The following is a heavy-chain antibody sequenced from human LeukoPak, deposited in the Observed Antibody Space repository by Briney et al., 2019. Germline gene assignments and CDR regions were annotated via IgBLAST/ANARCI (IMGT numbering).Heavy chain of an antibody. D-gene: IGHD2-15*01. V-gene: IGHV3-23*01. J-gene: IGHJ4*02. CDR3: AKGYLRNYFDY. CDR2: ISGSGGST. CDR1: GFTFSSHV. Sequence: GGSLRLSCAASGFTFSSHVMSWVRQAPGKGLEWVSGISGSGGSTYYADSVKGRFTISRDNSKNTLYLQMNSLRAEDTAVYYCAKGYLRNYFDYWGQGTLVTVSS.